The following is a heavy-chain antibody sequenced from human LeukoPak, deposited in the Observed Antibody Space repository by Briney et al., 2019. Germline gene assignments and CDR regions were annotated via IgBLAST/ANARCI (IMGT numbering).Heavy chain of an antibody. Sequence: ASVTVSFKASGYTFTGYYMHWVRQAPGQGIEWMGWINPNSGGTNYAQKFQGRVTMTRDTSISTAYMELSRLRSDDTAVYYCARRVEYQLLYWFDPWGQGTLVTVSS. CDR2: INPNSGGT. CDR1: GYTFTGYY. D-gene: IGHD2-2*01. CDR3: ARRVEYQLLYWFDP. J-gene: IGHJ5*02. V-gene: IGHV1-2*02.